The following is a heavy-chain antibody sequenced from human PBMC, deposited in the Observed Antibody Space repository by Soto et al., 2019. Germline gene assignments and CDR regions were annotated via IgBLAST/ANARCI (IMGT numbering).Heavy chain of an antibody. J-gene: IGHJ4*02. Sequence: QITLKESGPTLVKPTQTLTLTCTFSGFSLSTGGVGVGWIRQPPGRAREWLAVIYWDDDKRYSPSLKSRLTVTKDTSKNQVVLTMTNMDPVDTATYFCAHSPFYGDKLDYWGQGTLVTVSS. V-gene: IGHV2-5*02. D-gene: IGHD4-17*01. CDR2: IYWDDDK. CDR1: GFSLSTGGVG. CDR3: AHSPFYGDKLDY.